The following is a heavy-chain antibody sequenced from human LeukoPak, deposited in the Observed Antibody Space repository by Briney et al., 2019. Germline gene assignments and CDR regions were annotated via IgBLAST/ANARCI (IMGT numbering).Heavy chain of an antibody. CDR3: TKRVKYGGTWDHFAD. Sequence: GGSLRLSCAASGFTFDNYRMSWVRQAPGKGLEWVSTANADGGNTYYADSVKGRFTISRDNSKSTLILQMNSLRVEDTALYYCTKRVKYGGTWDHFADWGQGTLVTVSS. V-gene: IGHV3-23*01. D-gene: IGHD1-26*01. CDR2: ANADGGNT. CDR1: GFTFDNYR. J-gene: IGHJ4*02.